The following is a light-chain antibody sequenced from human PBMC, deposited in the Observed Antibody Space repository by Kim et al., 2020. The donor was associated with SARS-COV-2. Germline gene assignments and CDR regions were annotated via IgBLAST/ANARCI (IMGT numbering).Light chain of an antibody. Sequence: VSPGETVSMTCTGDRLSERYTCWYQQKSGRSPVLVVYQDSKRPSGIPERISGTKSGNIATLTITGTQAVDEADYYCQAWDSRTTLVFGGGTKLTVL. J-gene: IGLJ2*01. CDR3: QAWDSRTTLV. V-gene: IGLV3-1*01. CDR1: RLSERY. CDR2: QDS.